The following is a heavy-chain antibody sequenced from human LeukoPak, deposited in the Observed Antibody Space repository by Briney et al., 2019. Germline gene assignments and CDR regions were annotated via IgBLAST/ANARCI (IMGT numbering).Heavy chain of an antibody. D-gene: IGHD3-10*01. CDR3: ARDPTAMVRGVTDAFDI. CDR2: IYHSGST. J-gene: IGHJ3*02. CDR1: GGSISSSNW. Sequence: PSETLSLTCAVSGGSISSSNWWSWVRQPPGKGLEWIGEIYHSGSTNYNPSLKSRVTISVDKSKNQFSLKLSSLTAADTAVYYCARDPTAMVRGVTDAFDIWGQRTMVTVSS. V-gene: IGHV4-4*02.